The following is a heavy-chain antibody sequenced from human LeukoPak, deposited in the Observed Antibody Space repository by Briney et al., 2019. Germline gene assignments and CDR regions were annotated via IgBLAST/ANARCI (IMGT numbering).Heavy chain of an antibody. V-gene: IGHV3-11*01. CDR3: ARGHYVVDV. CDR2: ISTSGSTT. J-gene: IGHJ6*02. Sequence: PGGSLRLSCAASRFTFSDYYMSWIRQAPGKGLEWVSYISTSGSTTYYADSVKGRFIISRDSARNSLHLQMNSLRADDTAVYYCARGHYVVDVWGQGTTVTVSS. CDR1: RFTFSDYY.